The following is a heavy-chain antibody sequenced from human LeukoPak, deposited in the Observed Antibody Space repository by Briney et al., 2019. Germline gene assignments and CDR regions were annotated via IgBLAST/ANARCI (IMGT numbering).Heavy chain of an antibody. V-gene: IGHV1-8*01. CDR2: MNPKSGNT. CDR1: GYTFTSYD. D-gene: IGHD6-13*01. J-gene: IGHJ5*02. CDR3: ARGPIAAAALNWFDP. Sequence: ASVKVSCKASGYTFTSYDINWVRQATGQGLEWMGWMNPKSGNTGYAQKFQGRVTMTRNTSISTAYMELSSLRSEGTAVYYCARGPIAAAALNWFDPWGQGTLVIVSS.